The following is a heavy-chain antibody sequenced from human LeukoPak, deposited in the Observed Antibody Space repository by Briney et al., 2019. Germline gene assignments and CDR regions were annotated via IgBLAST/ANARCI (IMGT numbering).Heavy chain of an antibody. CDR2: IYYSGST. Sequence: PSETLSLTCTVSGGSISSYYWSWIRQPPGKGLEWIGYIYYSGSTNYNPSLKSRVTISVDTSKNQFSLKLSSVTAADTAVYYCARLTTNVVVTHNWFDPWGQGTLVTVSS. CDR1: GGSISSYY. J-gene: IGHJ5*02. CDR3: ARLTTNVVVTHNWFDP. D-gene: IGHD2-21*02. V-gene: IGHV4-59*08.